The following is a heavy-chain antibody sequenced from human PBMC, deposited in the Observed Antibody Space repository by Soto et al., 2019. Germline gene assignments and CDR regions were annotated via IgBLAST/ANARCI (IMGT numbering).Heavy chain of an antibody. D-gene: IGHD1-1*01. J-gene: IGHJ3*02. Sequence: ASVKVSCKASGYTFTGYYMHWVRQAPGQGLEWMGWINPNSGGTNYAQKFQGRVTMTRDTSIGTAYMELSRLTFDDTALYYCAREAHSWNDAFDIWGQGTMVTVSS. V-gene: IGHV1-2*02. CDR1: GYTFTGYY. CDR2: INPNSGGT. CDR3: AREAHSWNDAFDI.